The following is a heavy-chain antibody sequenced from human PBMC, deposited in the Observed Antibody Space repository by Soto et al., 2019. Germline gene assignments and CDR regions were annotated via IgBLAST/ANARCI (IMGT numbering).Heavy chain of an antibody. V-gene: IGHV6-1*01. CDR2: TFYRSKWYA. CDR3: ANQATTPANWFDP. CDR1: GDSVSSNSAA. D-gene: IGHD1-7*01. J-gene: IGHJ5*02. Sequence: SQTLSLTCGISGDSVSSNSAAWNWIRQSPSRGLEWLGRTFYRSKWYADYAVSVKSRITINADTSKNQFSLQLNSVTPEDSAVYYCANQATTPANWFDPWGQGTLVTVSS.